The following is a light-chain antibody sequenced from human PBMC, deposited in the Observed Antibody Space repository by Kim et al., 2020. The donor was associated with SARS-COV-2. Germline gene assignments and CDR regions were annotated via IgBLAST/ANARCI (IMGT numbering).Light chain of an antibody. CDR2: DVS. CDR1: SSDVGGYNY. CDR3: SSYSTTSTPVV. V-gene: IGLV2-14*01. J-gene: IGLJ2*01. Sequence: QSALTQPASVSGSPGQSITISCTGTSSDVGGYNYVSWYQQHPGKAPKVMIFDVSRRPSGVSNRFSGSKSGNTASLTISGLQAEDEAVYYCSSYSTTSTPVVFGGGTQLTVL.